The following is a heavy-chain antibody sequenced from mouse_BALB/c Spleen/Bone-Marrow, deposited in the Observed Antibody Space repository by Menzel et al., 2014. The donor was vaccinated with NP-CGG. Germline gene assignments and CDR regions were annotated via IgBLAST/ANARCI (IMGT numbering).Heavy chain of an antibody. D-gene: IGHD2-4*01. J-gene: IGHJ2*01. CDR2: IDPSDSET. CDR3: ASGAIYYDYDEYFLDY. CDR1: GYRFINYW. V-gene: IGHV1-61*01. Sequence: CGKACGYRFINYWMNWVKQRPGQGLEWIGMIDPSDSETHYNQMFKDKATLTVDKSSSTAYMQLSSLTSEDSAVYYCASGAIYYDYDEYFLDYWGQGTTLSVSS.